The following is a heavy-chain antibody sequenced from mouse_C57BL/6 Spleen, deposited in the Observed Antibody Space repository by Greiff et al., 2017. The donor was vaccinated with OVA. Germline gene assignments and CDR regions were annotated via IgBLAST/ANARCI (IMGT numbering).Heavy chain of an antibody. D-gene: IGHD1-1*01. CDR1: GYTFTSYW. CDR2: INPSNGGT. CDR3: ARRIEITTVVAKDWYFDV. J-gene: IGHJ1*03. V-gene: IGHV1-53*01. Sequence: QVQLQQPGTELVKPGASVKLSCKASGYTFTSYWMHWVKQRPGQGLEWIGNINPSNGGTNYNEKFKSKATLTVDKSSSTAYMQLSSLTSEDSAVYYCARRIEITTVVAKDWYFDVWGTGTTGTVSS.